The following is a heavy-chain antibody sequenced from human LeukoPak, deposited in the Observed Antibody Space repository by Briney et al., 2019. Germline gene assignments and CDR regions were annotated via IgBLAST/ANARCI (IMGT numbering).Heavy chain of an antibody. Sequence: GGSLRLSCAASGFTSSSYAKSWVRQAPGKGLEWVSGISGSGGSTYYADSVKGRFTISRDNSKNTLYLQMNSLRAEDTAVYYCAKAREGYYYDSSGYYGYFDYWGQGTLVTVSS. CDR2: ISGSGGST. J-gene: IGHJ4*02. D-gene: IGHD3-22*01. CDR3: AKAREGYYYDSSGYYGYFDY. V-gene: IGHV3-23*01. CDR1: GFTSSSYA.